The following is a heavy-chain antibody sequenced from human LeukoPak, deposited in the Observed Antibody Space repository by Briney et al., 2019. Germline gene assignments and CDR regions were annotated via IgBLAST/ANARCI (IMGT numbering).Heavy chain of an antibody. CDR3: ATLESQTKFHY. J-gene: IGHJ4*02. D-gene: IGHD3-3*01. CDR1: GYSFTSYW. CDR2: IFPGDSDT. Sequence: GESLKISCKGSGYSFTSYWSGWGRQMPGKGLEGMGIIFPGDSDTTYSPSFQGQVTISAAKSINPAYLQWRSLKASDTAMFYCATLESQTKFHYWRQGTLVTVSS. V-gene: IGHV5-51*01.